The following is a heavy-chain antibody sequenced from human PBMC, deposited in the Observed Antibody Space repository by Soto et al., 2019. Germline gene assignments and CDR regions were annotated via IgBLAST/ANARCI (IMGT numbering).Heavy chain of an antibody. D-gene: IGHD6-19*01. CDR2: IYHSGAT. CDR1: GGSISTNW. CDR3: ARHIAVSGTRGFDF. V-gene: IGHV4-4*02. Sequence: QVQLQESGPGLMKPSGTLSLTCAVSGGSISTNWWSWVRQPPGKGLEWIGEIYHSGATNYNPSLKNRVTMSVDKSRNHLSLNLNSVTAADTDVYFCARHIAVSGTRGFDFWGHGTLVTVSS. J-gene: IGHJ4*01.